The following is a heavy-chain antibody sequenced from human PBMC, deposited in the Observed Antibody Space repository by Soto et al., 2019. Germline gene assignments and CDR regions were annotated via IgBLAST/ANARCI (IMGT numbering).Heavy chain of an antibody. CDR3: CTALRRDSALGAY. J-gene: IGHJ4*02. CDR2: MISTVDGGSA. D-gene: IGHD3-16*01. Sequence: PGGSLRLSCAASGFPFIDAWMSWGRQAAGKGLQWIDCMISTVDGGSADHAAPVRCRLSISRDASTDTLYLQVHSLQLDDTAVYFCCTALRRDSALGAYWGQGTLVSVSS. CDR1: GFPFIDAW. V-gene: IGHV3-15*01.